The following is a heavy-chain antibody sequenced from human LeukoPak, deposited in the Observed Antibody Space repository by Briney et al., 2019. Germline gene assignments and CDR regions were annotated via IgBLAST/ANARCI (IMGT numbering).Heavy chain of an antibody. CDR2: IGTAGDT. CDR1: GFTFSSYD. D-gene: IGHD3-22*01. CDR3: ARADSSGYYYYFDY. Sequence: GGSLRLSCAASGFTFSSYDMHWVRQATGKGLEWVSAIGTAGDTYYPGSVKGRFTISRENAKNSLYLQMNSLRAEDTAVYYCARADSSGYYYYFDYWGRGTLVTVSS. V-gene: IGHV3-13*01. J-gene: IGHJ4*02.